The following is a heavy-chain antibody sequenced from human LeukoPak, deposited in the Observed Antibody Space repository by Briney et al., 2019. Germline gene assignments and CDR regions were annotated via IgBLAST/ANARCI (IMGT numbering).Heavy chain of an antibody. V-gene: IGHV3-33*01. CDR1: GFTFSSYG. Sequence: GGSLRLSCAASGFTFSSYGMHWVRQAPGKGLECVAVIWYDGSNKYYADSVKGRFTISRDNSKNTLYLQMNSLRAEDTAVYYCARDLTAMVSAFDIWGQGTMVTVSS. D-gene: IGHD5-18*01. J-gene: IGHJ3*02. CDR3: ARDLTAMVSAFDI. CDR2: IWYDGSNK.